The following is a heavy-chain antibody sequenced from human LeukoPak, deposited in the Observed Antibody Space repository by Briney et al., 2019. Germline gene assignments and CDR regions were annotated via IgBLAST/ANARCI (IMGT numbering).Heavy chain of an antibody. CDR2: IYHSGST. CDR1: GYSISSGYY. D-gene: IGHD2-8*01. J-gene: IGHJ5*02. CDR3: ARDDCTNGVCSNWFDP. V-gene: IGHV4-38-2*02. Sequence: SETLSLTCTVSGYSISSGYYWGWIRQPPGKGREWIGGIYHSGSTYYNPSLKSRVTISVDTSKNQFSLKLSSVTAADTAVYYCARDDCTNGVCSNWFDPWGQGTLVTVSS.